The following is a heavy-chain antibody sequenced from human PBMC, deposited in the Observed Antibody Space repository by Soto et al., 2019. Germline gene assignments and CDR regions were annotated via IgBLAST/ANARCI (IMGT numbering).Heavy chain of an antibody. J-gene: IGHJ4*02. CDR1: GFTFSRSP. V-gene: IGHV3-30-3*01. D-gene: IGHD2-15*01. Sequence: QVQLVESGGGEVQPGTSLRLSCAASGFTFSRSPMHWVRQAPGTGLDWVGLISADGSSQHYADSVRGRFIISRDNFRSTVSLQMDRLRADDPAVYSSARPVVAGTPDYWGQGTLVSASS. CDR3: ARPVVAGTPDY. CDR2: ISADGSSQ.